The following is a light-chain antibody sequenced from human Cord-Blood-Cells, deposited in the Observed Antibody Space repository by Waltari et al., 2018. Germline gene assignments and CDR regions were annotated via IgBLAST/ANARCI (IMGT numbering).Light chain of an antibody. Sequence: QSALTQPASVSGSPGQSITISCTGTSSDVGSYNLVSWYQQHPGKAPKLMIYEGSKRPAGVSKRFSGYKSGNTAYLTISGLQAEDEGDYDGCSYAGSSTWGFGGGTKLTVL. CDR2: EGS. V-gene: IGLV2-23*01. CDR3: CSYAGSSTWG. CDR1: SSDVGSYNL. J-gene: IGLJ3*02.